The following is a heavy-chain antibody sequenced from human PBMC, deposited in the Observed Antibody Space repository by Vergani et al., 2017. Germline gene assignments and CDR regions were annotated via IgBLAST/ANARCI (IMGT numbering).Heavy chain of an antibody. Sequence: QLQLVESGGGVVQPGRSLRLSCAASGFTFNQYGMHWVRQAPGKGLEWVAVTWYEGNNKQYADSVKGRFTISRDNSKSTMYLQMNSLRDEDTGVYYCARDLRLLYNRFDPWGQGTLVTVSS. CDR3: ARDLRLLYNRFDP. CDR1: GFTFNQYG. V-gene: IGHV3-33*01. J-gene: IGHJ5*02. D-gene: IGHD1-14*01. CDR2: TWYEGNNK.